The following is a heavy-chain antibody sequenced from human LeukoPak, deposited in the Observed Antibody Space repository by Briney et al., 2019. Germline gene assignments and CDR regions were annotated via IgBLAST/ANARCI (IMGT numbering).Heavy chain of an antibody. CDR3: ARKAIVAAGINWFDP. D-gene: IGHD6-13*01. J-gene: IGHJ5*02. V-gene: IGHV3-7*03. CDR2: IKQDGSEK. CDR1: GFTFSSYW. Sequence: GGSLRLSCAASGFTFSSYWMSWVRQAPGKGLEWVANIKQDGSEKYYVDSVKGRFTISRDNAKNSLYLQMNSLRAEDTAVYYCARKAIVAAGINWFDPWGQGTLVTVSS.